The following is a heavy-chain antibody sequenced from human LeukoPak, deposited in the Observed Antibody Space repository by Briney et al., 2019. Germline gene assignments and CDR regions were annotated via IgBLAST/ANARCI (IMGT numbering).Heavy chain of an antibody. CDR2: ISGSGGST. D-gene: IGHD6-19*01. CDR1: GFTFSSYA. V-gene: IGHV3-23*01. Sequence: GGSLRLSCAASGFTFSSYAMSWVRQAPGKGLEWVSAISGSGGSTYYADSVKGRFTISRDNSKNTLYLQMNSLRAEDTAVYYCAKGLEYSSGRKPFDYWGQGTLVTVSS. J-gene: IGHJ4*02. CDR3: AKGLEYSSGRKPFDY.